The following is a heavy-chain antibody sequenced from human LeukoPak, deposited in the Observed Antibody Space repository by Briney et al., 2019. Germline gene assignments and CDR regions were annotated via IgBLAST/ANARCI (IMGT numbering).Heavy chain of an antibody. CDR2: IKSKSDGETT. V-gene: IGHV3-15*01. D-gene: IGHD6-13*01. CDR3: TTGSMYSSPVAYYYYYGMDV. CDR1: GFTFSKAW. J-gene: IGHJ6*02. Sequence: PGGSLRLSCAVSGFTFSKAWMSWVRQAPGKGLDWVGRIKSKSDGETTEYAAPVKGRFTISRDDSRSMLYLQMNSLKIEDTAVYYCTTGSMYSSPVAYYYYYGMDVWGQGTTVTVSS.